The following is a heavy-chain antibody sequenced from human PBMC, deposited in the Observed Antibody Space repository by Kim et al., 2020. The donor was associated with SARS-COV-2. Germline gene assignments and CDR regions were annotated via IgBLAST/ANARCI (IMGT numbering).Heavy chain of an antibody. V-gene: IGHV4-34*01. CDR1: GGSFSGYY. D-gene: IGHD6-6*01. CDR3: ARGGKQLVKLYFDL. CDR2: INHSGST. Sequence: SETLSLTCAVYGGSFSGYYWSWIRQPPGKGLEWIGEINHSGSTNYNPSLKSRVTISVDTSKNQFSLKLSSVTAADTAVYYCARGGKQLVKLYFDLWGRGTLVTVSS. J-gene: IGHJ2*01.